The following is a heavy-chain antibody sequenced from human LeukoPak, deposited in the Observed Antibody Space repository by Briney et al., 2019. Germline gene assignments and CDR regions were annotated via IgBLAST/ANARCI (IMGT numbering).Heavy chain of an antibody. V-gene: IGHV1-8*01. J-gene: IGHJ4*02. CDR2: MNPNSGNT. D-gene: IGHD3-22*01. Sequence: GASVKVSCKASGYTFTSYDINWVRQATGQGLEWMGWMNPNSGNTGYAQKFQGRVTMTRNTSISTAYMELSSLRSEDTAVYYCARDDSSGYYSSFDYWGQGTLVTVSS. CDR1: GYTFTSYD. CDR3: ARDDSSGYYSSFDY.